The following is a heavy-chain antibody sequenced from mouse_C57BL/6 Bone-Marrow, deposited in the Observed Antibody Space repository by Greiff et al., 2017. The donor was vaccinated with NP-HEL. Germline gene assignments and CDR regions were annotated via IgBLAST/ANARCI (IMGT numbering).Heavy chain of an antibody. CDR1: GFTFSDYG. CDR3: AIRYYYAMDY. Sequence: EVKLMESGGGLVKPGGSLKLSCAASGFTFSDYGMHWVRQAPEKGLEWVAYISSGSSTIYYADTVKGRSTISRDNAKNTLFLQMTSLRSEDTSRYYCAIRYYYAMDYWGQGTSVTVSS. J-gene: IGHJ4*01. V-gene: IGHV5-17*01. CDR2: ISSGSSTI.